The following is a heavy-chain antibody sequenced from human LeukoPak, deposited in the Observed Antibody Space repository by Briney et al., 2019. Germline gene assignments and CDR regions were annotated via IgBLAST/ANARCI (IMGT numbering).Heavy chain of an antibody. V-gene: IGHV4-61*02. J-gene: IGHJ5*02. CDR3: ARDRSYGGSRFDT. Sequence: PSETLSLTCTVSGGSISSGSYYWSWIRQPAGKGLEWIGRIYSSGSTNYNPSLKSRVTISVDTSKNQFSLGLNSVTATDTAVYYRARDRSYGGSRFDTWGQGTLVTVSS. CDR2: IYSSGST. D-gene: IGHD3-10*01. CDR1: GGSISSGSYY.